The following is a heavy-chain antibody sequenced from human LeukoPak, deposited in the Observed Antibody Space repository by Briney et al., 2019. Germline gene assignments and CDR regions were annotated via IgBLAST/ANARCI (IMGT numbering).Heavy chain of an antibody. CDR3: PRASSSWFRKFDY. CDR1: GGSFSGYY. D-gene: IGHD6-13*01. Sequence: SETLSLTCAVYGGSFSGYYWSWIRQPPGKGLEWIGEINHSGSTNYNPSLKSRVTISVDTSKNQFSLKLSSVTAADTAVYYCPRASSSWFRKFDYWGQGTLVTVSS. V-gene: IGHV4-34*01. J-gene: IGHJ4*02. CDR2: INHSGST.